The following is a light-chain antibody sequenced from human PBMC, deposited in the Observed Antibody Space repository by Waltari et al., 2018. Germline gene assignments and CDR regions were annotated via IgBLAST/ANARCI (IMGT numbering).Light chain of an antibody. CDR1: QSVGTY. Sequence: EVVLTQSPAVLSLSQGESATLSCTPSQSVGTYLAWSQEKPGQPPRLLLYDSSNRATGIPARFSGSGSGTDCNLTISSREPEDLAMFYCQQRFNWPPLTFGGGTKV. J-gene: IGKJ4*01. CDR3: QQRFNWPPLT. CDR2: DSS. V-gene: IGKV3-11*01.